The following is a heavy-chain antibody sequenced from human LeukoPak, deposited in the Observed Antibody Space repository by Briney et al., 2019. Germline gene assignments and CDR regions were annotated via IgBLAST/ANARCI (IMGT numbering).Heavy chain of an antibody. V-gene: IGHV3-23*01. Sequence: GGSLRLSCAACGFSFNTYAMSWVRQAPGKGLEWVSAISNTGGSTYYADSVKGRFTISRDKSKNTLSLQMNSLRAEDTAVYYCAQQVGYCSSGSCYFTYWGQGTLVTVSS. CDR3: AQQVGYCSSGSCYFTY. D-gene: IGHD2-15*01. J-gene: IGHJ1*01. CDR2: ISNTGGST. CDR1: GFSFNTYA.